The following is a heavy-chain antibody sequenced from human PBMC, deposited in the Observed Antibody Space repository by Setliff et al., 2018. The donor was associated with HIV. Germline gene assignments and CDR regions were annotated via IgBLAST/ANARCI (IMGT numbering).Heavy chain of an antibody. CDR1: GFTFSNAW. J-gene: IGHJ4*02. V-gene: IGHV3-15*01. CDR3: ARDFSGGHYHDY. D-gene: IGHD2-15*01. CDR2: IKSKASGGTA. Sequence: GGSLRLSCAGSGFTFSNAWMNWVRQAPGKGLEWAGRIKSKASGGTADYGIPVKGRFTISRDDSRDAVYLQMNSLKTEDTAVYYCARDFSGGHYHDYWGQGTLVTVSS.